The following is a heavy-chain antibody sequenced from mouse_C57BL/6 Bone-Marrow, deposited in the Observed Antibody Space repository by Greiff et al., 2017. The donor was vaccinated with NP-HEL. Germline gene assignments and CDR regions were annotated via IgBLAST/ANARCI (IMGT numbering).Heavy chain of an antibody. CDR2: IYPRSGNT. Sequence: VQLQQSGAELARPGASVKLSCKASGYTFTSYGISWVKQRTGQGLEWIGEIYPRSGNTYYNEKFKGKATLTADKSSSTAYMELRSLTSEDSAVYFCARRGLRPGWFAYWGQGTLVTVSA. D-gene: IGHD2-4*01. CDR3: ARRGLRPGWFAY. J-gene: IGHJ3*01. CDR1: GYTFTSYG. V-gene: IGHV1-81*01.